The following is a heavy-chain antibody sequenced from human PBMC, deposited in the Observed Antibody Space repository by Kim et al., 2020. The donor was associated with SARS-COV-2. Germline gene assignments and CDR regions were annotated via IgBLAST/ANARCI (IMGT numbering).Heavy chain of an antibody. D-gene: IGHD3-3*01. CDR1: GGSISSSGYY. CDR3: AGHFRGTSIRFLWLFQFDD. CDR2: VYYTGAT. J-gene: IGHJ4*02. V-gene: IGHV4-39*01. Sequence: SETLSLTCAVSGGSISSSGYYWGWLRQPPGKGLEWIGSVYYTGATYYNPSLKSRVTISVDTSNNQFSLKLSSVTAADTAVYYCAGHFRGTSIRFLWLFQFDDWGQGTLVTVSS.